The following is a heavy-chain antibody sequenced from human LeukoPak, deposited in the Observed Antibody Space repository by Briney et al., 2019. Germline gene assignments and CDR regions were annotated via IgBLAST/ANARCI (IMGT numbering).Heavy chain of an antibody. D-gene: IGHD3-22*01. V-gene: IGHV4-34*01. CDR1: GGSFSGYY. CDR2: INHSGST. J-gene: IGHJ4*02. Sequence: SETLSLXCAVYGGSFSGYYWSWIRQPPGKGLEWIGEINHSGSTNYNPSLKSRVTISVDTSKNQFSLKLSSVTAADTAVYYCARGMFYYDSSGSYYWGQGTLVTVSS. CDR3: ARGMFYYDSSGSYY.